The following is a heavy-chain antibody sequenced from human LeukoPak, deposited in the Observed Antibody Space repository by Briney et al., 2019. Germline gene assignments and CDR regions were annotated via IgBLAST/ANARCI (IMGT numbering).Heavy chain of an antibody. CDR2: IIPIFGTA. D-gene: IGHD3-3*01. Sequence: SVKVSCKASGGTFSSYAISWVRQAPGQGLEWMGGIIPIFGTANYAQKFQGRVTITADESTSTAYMELSSLRSEDTAVYYCARDFWSGYTFDYWGQGTLVTVSS. V-gene: IGHV1-69*13. CDR3: ARDFWSGYTFDY. CDR1: GGTFSSYA. J-gene: IGHJ4*02.